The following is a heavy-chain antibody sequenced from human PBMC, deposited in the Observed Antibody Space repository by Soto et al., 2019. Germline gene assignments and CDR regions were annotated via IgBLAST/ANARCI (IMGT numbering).Heavy chain of an antibody. J-gene: IGHJ4*02. Sequence: GASVKVSCKASGFTFTSSAMQWVRQARGQRLEWIGWIVVGSGNTNYAQKFQERVTITRDMSTSTAYMELSSLRSEDTAVYYCAADLGYQTGTTFGIPHGPDYWGQGTLVTSP. V-gene: IGHV1-58*02. D-gene: IGHD1-1*01. CDR3: AADLGYQTGTTFGIPHGPDY. CDR2: IVVGSGNT. CDR1: GFTFTSSA.